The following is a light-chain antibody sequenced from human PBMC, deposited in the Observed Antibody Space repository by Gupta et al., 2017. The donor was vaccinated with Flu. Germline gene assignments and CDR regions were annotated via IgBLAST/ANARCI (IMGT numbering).Light chain of an antibody. Sequence: DSQLTQSPSFLSASVGGRVTITCRASQGISGYLAWYQQKPGKAPKLLIYAASTLQGGVPSRFSGSGSATDFTLTISSLQPEDFATYYCQQVYSYPITFGPGTRLEIK. V-gene: IGKV1-9*01. J-gene: IGKJ5*01. CDR3: QQVYSYPIT. CDR1: QGISGY. CDR2: AAS.